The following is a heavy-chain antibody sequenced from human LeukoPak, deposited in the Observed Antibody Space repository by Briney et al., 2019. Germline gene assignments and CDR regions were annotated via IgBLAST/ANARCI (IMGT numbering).Heavy chain of an antibody. Sequence: SETLSLTCAVSGYSISSGYYWGWIRPPPGKGLEWIGSIYHSGSAYYNPSLKSRVTISVDTSKNQFSLKLSSVTAADTAVYYCARDGDTYYYHSSGYYYEYWGQGTLVTVSS. CDR3: ARDGDTYYYHSSGYYYEY. J-gene: IGHJ4*02. CDR2: IYHSGSA. D-gene: IGHD3-22*01. CDR1: GYSISSGYY. V-gene: IGHV4-38-2*02.